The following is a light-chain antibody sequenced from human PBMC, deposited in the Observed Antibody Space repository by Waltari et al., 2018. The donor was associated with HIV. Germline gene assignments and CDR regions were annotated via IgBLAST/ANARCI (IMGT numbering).Light chain of an antibody. J-gene: IGLJ1*01. Sequence: QSALTQPASVSGSPGHSITISCPGGSRDVGGYNYVSWYPQHPGKAPKLMIYDVSNRPSGVSNRFSGSKSGNTASLTSSGLQAEDEADYYCSSYTGSSTLGVFGTGTRVTVL. CDR2: DVS. CDR1: SRDVGGYNY. CDR3: SSYTGSSTLGV. V-gene: IGLV2-14*03.